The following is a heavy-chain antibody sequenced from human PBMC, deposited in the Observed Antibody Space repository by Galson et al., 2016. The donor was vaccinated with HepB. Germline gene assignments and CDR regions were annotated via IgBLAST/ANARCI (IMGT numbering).Heavy chain of an antibody. CDR1: GYAFTSYH. Sequence: SVKVSCKASGYAFTSYHMHWVRQAPGQGLEWMGVINPSGGSATCAQKFQGRVTMTRDTSTSTVYMELSSLRSEDTAVYYCAAYGASIAATGTGDWYGMDVWGQGTTVTVSS. CDR3: AAYGASIAATGTGDWYGMDV. J-gene: IGHJ6*02. D-gene: IGHD6-13*01. CDR2: INPSGGSA. V-gene: IGHV1-46*01.